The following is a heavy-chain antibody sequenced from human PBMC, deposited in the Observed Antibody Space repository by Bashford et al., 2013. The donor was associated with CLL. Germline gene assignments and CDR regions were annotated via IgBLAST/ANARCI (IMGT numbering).Heavy chain of an antibody. J-gene: IGHJ4*02. V-gene: IGHV3-66*03. CDR3: ARDRYYDFWSGYYIFDY. CDR2: IYSCGST. CDR1: GFTVSSNY. D-gene: IGHD3-3*01. Sequence: GSLRLSCAASGFTVSSNYMSWARQAPGKGLEWVSVIYSCGSTYYADSVKGRFTISRDNSKNTLYLQMNSLRAEDTAVYYCARDRYYDFWSGYYIFDYWGQGTLVTVSS.